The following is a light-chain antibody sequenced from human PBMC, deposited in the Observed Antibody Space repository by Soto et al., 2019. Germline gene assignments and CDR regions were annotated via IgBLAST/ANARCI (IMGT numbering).Light chain of an antibody. J-gene: IGKJ3*01. CDR1: QSISTW. V-gene: IGKV1-5*03. CDR3: QQHDR. Sequence: DLQMTKYHSTLSASVGDRVTITCRANQSISTWLAWYQQKPGKSPKLLIYKASILESGVPSRFSGSGSGPEFTLTITSLQPEDVATYYCQQHDRFGPRSKADI. CDR2: KAS.